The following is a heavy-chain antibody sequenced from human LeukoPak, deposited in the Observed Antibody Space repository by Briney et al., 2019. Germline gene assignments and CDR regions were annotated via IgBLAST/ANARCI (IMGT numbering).Heavy chain of an antibody. CDR1: GCTFTSYA. J-gene: IGHJ5*02. V-gene: IGHV1-3*01. CDR3: ARGYCSSTSCYRYWFDP. Sequence: ASVKVSCKASGCTFTSYAMHWVRQAPGKRLEWMGWINAGNGNTKYSQKFQGRVTITRDTSASTAYMELSSLRSEGTAVYYCARGYCSSTSCYRYWFDPWGQGTLVTVSS. CDR2: INAGNGNT. D-gene: IGHD2-2*02.